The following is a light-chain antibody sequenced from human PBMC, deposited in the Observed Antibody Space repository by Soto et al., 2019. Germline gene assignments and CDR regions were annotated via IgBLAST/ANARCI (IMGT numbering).Light chain of an antibody. CDR3: QHYDISSWT. J-gene: IGKJ1*01. CDR2: AAS. Sequence: EIVMTHSPATLSVSPGERASLSFSSSQSISINLAWYQQKPGQAPRPLIYAASNRATGIPGRFSGRGFGTDFTLTISRLAPEDFAVYYCQHYDISSWTFGQGTKVDIK. V-gene: IGKV3D-15*01. CDR1: QSISIN.